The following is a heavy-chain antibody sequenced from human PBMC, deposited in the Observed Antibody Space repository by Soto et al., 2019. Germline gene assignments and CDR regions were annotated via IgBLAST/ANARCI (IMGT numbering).Heavy chain of an antibody. CDR2: IYYSGST. Sequence: SETLSLTCTVSGGSISSSSYYWGWIRQPPGKGLEWIGSIYYSGSTYYNPSLKSRVTISVDTSKNQFSLKLSSVTAADTAVYYCARAKPLLRYFDWEGAYYFDYWGQGTLVTVSS. V-gene: IGHV4-39*07. D-gene: IGHD3-9*01. CDR1: GGSISSSSYY. J-gene: IGHJ4*02. CDR3: ARAKPLLRYFDWEGAYYFDY.